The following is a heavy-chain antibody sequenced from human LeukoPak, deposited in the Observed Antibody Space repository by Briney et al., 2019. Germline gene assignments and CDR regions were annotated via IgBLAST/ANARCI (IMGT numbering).Heavy chain of an antibody. CDR3: ARVIPAAAYYFDY. Sequence: PGGSLRLSCAASGFTFSSYEMNWVRQAPGKGLEWVSHISSSGSTIYYADFVKGRFTISRDNAKNSLYLQMNSLRAEDTAVYYCARVIPAAAYYFDYWGQGTLVTVSS. J-gene: IGHJ4*02. CDR2: ISSSGSTI. D-gene: IGHD2-2*01. V-gene: IGHV3-48*03. CDR1: GFTFSSYE.